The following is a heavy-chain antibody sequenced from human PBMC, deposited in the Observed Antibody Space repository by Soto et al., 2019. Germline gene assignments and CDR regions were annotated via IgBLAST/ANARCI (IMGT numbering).Heavy chain of an antibody. J-gene: IGHJ3*02. CDR2: VYYSGTT. D-gene: IGHD6-19*01. CDR3: ARRPMVGPVAENAFDI. Sequence: QLLLQESGPGLVKSSETLSLTCSVSGGSISSSSYYWNWIRQSPGKGLEWIGSVYYSGTTYYNPSLKRRVTISVDTYNQFSLKLSSVTAADKAYYFCARRPMVGPVAENAFDIWGQGTRVTVSS. V-gene: IGHV4-39*01. CDR1: GGSISSSSYY.